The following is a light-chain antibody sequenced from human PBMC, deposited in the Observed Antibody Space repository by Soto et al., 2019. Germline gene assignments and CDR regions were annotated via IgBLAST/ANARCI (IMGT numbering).Light chain of an antibody. Sequence: QSVLTQPPSVSAAPGQKVTISCSGTTSNIGNNYVSWYQQLPGTAPKLLIYDNDKRPSGIPDRFSGSKSGTSATLGITGLQTGDEADYYCGTLDSSLSAVFGGGTKLTV. CDR3: GTLDSSLSAV. CDR2: DND. CDR1: TSNIGNNY. V-gene: IGLV1-51*01. J-gene: IGLJ2*01.